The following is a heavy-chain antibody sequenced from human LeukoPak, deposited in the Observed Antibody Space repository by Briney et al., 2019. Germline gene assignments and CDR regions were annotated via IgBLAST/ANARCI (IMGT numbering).Heavy chain of an antibody. CDR1: GFTFSSYA. J-gene: IGHJ5*02. D-gene: IGHD3-10*01. CDR3: ARGGPGFDP. Sequence: GRSLRLSCAASGFTFSSYAMHWVRQAPGKGLEWVAVISYDGSNKYYADSVKGRFTISRDNSKNTLYLQMNSLRAEDTAVYYCARGGPGFDPWGQGTLVTVSS. CDR2: ISYDGSNK. V-gene: IGHV3-30-3*01.